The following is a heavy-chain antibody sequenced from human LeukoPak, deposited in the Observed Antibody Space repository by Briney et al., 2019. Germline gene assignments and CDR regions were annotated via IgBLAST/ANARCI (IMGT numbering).Heavy chain of an antibody. J-gene: IGHJ4*02. CDR1: GFTFSSYW. D-gene: IGHD3-22*01. CDR2: INSDWSST. Sequence: AGGSLRLSCAASGFTFSSYWMHWVRQAPGKGLVWVSRINSDWSSTIYADSVKGRFTISRDNAKNTLYLQMNSLRAEDTAVYYCAREDHNYYYDSSGYYDWGQGTLVTVSS. CDR3: AREDHNYYYDSSGYYD. V-gene: IGHV3-74*01.